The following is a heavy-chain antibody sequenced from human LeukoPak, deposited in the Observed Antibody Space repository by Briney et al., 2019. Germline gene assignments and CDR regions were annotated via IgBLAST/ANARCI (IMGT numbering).Heavy chain of an antibody. CDR1: GGSISSYY. CDR2: IYYSGST. Sequence: SETLSLTCTISGGSISSYYWSWSRQPPGKGLEWIGYIYYSGSTNYNPSLKRRVTISVDTSKNQFSLKLSSVTAADTAVYYCAGHGHYYDSSGLEWNAFDIWGQGTIVTVSS. D-gene: IGHD3-22*01. J-gene: IGHJ3*02. V-gene: IGHV4-59*08. CDR3: AGHGHYYDSSGLEWNAFDI.